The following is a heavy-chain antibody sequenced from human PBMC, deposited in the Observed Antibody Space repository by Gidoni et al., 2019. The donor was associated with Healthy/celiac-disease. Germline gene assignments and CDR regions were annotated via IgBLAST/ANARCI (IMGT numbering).Heavy chain of an antibody. V-gene: IGHV3-74*01. D-gene: IGHD3-16*01. J-gene: IGHJ4*02. CDR1: GFPFSSYL. CDR3: ARGSVEMAKIMYY. CDR2: INRDGSST. Sequence: EVQLVESGGGLVQPGGSLRLSFAASGFPFSSYLMQWVSQAPGKGLVWVSRINRDGSSTSYADSVKGRFTISRDNAKNTLYLQMNSRRAEDTAVYYCARGSVEMAKIMYYWGQGTLVTVSS.